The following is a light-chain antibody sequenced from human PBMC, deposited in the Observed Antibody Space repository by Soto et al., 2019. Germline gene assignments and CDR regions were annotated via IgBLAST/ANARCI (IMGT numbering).Light chain of an antibody. V-gene: IGLV4-60*02. CDR3: ETWDSNKGV. Sequence: QAVVTQSSSASASLGSSVKLTCTLSSGHSSYIIAWHQQQPGKAPRYLMKVEGSGSYNKGSGVPDRFSGSSSGADRYLTISNLQFEDEADYYCETWDSNKGVFGTGTKVTVL. CDR1: SGHSSYI. J-gene: IGLJ1*01. CDR2: VEGSGSY.